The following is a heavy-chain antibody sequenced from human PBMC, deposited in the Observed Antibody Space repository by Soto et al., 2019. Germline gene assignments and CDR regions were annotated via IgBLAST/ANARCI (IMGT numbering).Heavy chain of an antibody. CDR3: TTDLVLWSGQRRALYYYGMDV. D-gene: IGHD3-3*01. V-gene: IGHV3-15*01. CDR2: IKSKTDGGTT. J-gene: IGHJ6*02. Sequence: GGSLRPSCAASGFTFSNAWMSWVRQAPGKGLEWVGRIKSKTDGGTTDYAAPVKGRFTISRDDSKNTLYLQMNSLKTEDTAVYYCTTDLVLWSGQRRALYYYGMDVWGQGTTVTVSS. CDR1: GFTFSNAW.